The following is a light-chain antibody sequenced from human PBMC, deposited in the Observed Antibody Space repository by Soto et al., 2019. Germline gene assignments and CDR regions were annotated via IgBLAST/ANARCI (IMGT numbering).Light chain of an antibody. Sequence: QSVLTQPPSASGTPGQRVTISCSGSSSNIGSSTVNWYQQFSGTAPKLLIYKNSQRPSGVPDRLSGSKSGTSASLAISGLKSEDEADYYCAAWDDTLNGFVVFGGGTKLTVL. J-gene: IGLJ2*01. V-gene: IGLV1-44*01. CDR2: KNS. CDR1: SSNIGSST. CDR3: AAWDDTLNGFVV.